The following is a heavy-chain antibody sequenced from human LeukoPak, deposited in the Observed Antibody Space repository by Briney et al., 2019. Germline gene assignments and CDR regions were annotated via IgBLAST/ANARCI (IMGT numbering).Heavy chain of an antibody. D-gene: IGHD3-22*01. CDR1: GGSISSSNW. J-gene: IGHJ3*02. CDR3: ARGNYYDSRTYYRAFDI. Sequence: KPSETLSLTCAVSGGSISSSNWWSWVRQPPGKGLEWIGEIYHSGSTNYNSSLKSRVTISVDKSKNQFSLKLNAVTAADTAVYYCARGNYYDSRTYYRAFDIWGLGTMVSVSS. CDR2: IYHSGST. V-gene: IGHV4-4*02.